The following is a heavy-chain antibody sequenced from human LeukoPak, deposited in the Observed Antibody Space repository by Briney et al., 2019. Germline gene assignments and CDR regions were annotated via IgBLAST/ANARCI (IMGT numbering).Heavy chain of an antibody. V-gene: IGHV3-33*01. CDR2: IWHDGTNE. D-gene: IGHD3-16*01. Sequence: GGSLRLSCVASGFTFSTYGMHWVRQAPGKGLEWVAVIWHDGTNEYYLNSVRGRFIISRDNSRNTVYLQMNSLRAEDTAVYYCARVMITFGGVEAAGKFFDYWGQGTLVTVSS. CDR3: ARVMITFGGVEAAGKFFDY. J-gene: IGHJ4*02. CDR1: GFTFSTYG.